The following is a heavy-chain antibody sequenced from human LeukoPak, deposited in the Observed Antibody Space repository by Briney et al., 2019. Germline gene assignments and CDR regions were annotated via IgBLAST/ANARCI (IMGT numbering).Heavy chain of an antibody. Sequence: KPSETLSLTCTVSGGSISSYYWSWIRQPPGKVLPWIGDIYYSGSTNYNPSLKSRVTISADTSKNQFSLKLSSVTAADTAVYYCARNAGGYSSSWYPLALDYWGQGTLVTVSS. J-gene: IGHJ4*02. CDR1: GGSISSYY. D-gene: IGHD6-13*01. V-gene: IGHV4-59*01. CDR2: IYYSGST. CDR3: ARNAGGYSSSWYPLALDY.